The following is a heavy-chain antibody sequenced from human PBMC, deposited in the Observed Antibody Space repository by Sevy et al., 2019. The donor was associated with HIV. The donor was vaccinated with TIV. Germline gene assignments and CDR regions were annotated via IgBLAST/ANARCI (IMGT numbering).Heavy chain of an antibody. V-gene: IGHV4-31*03. CDR1: GGSISSGGYY. Sequence: SETLSLTCTVSGGSISSGGYYWSWIRQHPGKGLEWIGYIYYSGSTYYNPSLKSRVTISVDTSKNQFSLKLSSVTAADTAGYYCARDSVLTIFGVVRDYYGMDVWGQGTTVTVSS. D-gene: IGHD3-3*01. CDR2: IYYSGST. CDR3: ARDSVLTIFGVVRDYYGMDV. J-gene: IGHJ6*02.